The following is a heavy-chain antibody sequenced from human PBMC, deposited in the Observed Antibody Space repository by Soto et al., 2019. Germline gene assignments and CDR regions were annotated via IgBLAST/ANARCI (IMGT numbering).Heavy chain of an antibody. D-gene: IGHD3-22*01. Sequence: EVQLVASGGGLVQPGGSLRLSCAASGLTVSTNYMNWVRQAPGQGLEWVSISYSDGRTYHADSVKGRFTISRDNSKNMLYLQMNSLRTEDTAVYDCARVTTLACDYWGQGTLVTVSS. CDR2: SYSDGRT. J-gene: IGHJ4*02. CDR3: ARVTTLACDY. V-gene: IGHV3-66*01. CDR1: GLTVSTNY.